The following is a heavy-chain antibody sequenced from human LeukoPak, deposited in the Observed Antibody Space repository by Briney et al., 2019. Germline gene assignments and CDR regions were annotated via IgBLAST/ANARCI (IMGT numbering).Heavy chain of an antibody. CDR3: ARDLGDGSNWFDP. CDR2: ISSSSTYI. CDR1: GVSISSSS. Sequence: ETLSLTCTVSGVSISSSSYYWGWIRQSPGKGLEWVSSISSSSTYIYYVDLVKGRFTISRDNAKNSLYLQMNSLRAEDTAVYYCARDLGDGSNWFDPWGQGTLVTVSS. V-gene: IGHV3-21*01. J-gene: IGHJ5*02. D-gene: IGHD4-17*01.